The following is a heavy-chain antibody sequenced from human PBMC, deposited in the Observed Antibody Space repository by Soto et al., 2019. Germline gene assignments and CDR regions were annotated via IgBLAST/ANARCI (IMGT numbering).Heavy chain of an antibody. D-gene: IGHD3-10*01. Sequence: SETQSLTCAVYGGSFSGYYWTWIRQPPGTGLEWIGEINHSGSTNYNPSLKSRVTISVDTSKNQFSLKLTSVTAADTAVYYCARLDYYGSGSYYNAFVYWGQGILVTVSS. J-gene: IGHJ4*02. V-gene: IGHV4-34*01. CDR2: INHSGST. CDR3: ARLDYYGSGSYYNAFVY. CDR1: GGSFSGYY.